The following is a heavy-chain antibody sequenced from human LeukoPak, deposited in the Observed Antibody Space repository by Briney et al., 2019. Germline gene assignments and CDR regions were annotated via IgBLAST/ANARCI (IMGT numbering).Heavy chain of an antibody. D-gene: IGHD6-19*01. V-gene: IGHV1-69*04. CDR2: IIPILGIA. Sequence: SVKVSCKASGGTFSSYAISWVRQAPGQGLEWMGRIIPILGIANYAQKFQGRVTITADKSTSTAYMELSSLRSEDTAVYYCARYSSGWSETTDYWGQGTLVTVSS. J-gene: IGHJ4*02. CDR1: GGTFSSYA. CDR3: ARYSSGWSETTDY.